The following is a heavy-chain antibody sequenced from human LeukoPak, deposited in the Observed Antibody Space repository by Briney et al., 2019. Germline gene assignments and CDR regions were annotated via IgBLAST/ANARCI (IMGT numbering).Heavy chain of an antibody. CDR1: GFTFSTYS. Sequence: GGSLRLSCAASGFTFSTYSMNWVRQAPGKGLEWVSYVSSSSSNIFYADSVKGRFTISRDDAQNSLYLQMNSLRAEDTAVYYCARDDTVTSHFDYWGQGTLVTVSS. D-gene: IGHD4-11*01. CDR3: ARDDTVTSHFDY. J-gene: IGHJ4*02. V-gene: IGHV3-48*01. CDR2: VSSSSSNI.